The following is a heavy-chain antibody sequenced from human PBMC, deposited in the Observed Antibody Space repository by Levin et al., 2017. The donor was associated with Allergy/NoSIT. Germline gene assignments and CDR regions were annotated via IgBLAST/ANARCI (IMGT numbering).Heavy chain of an antibody. CDR1: GDSFTTSYYY. V-gene: IGHV4-39*01. CDR2: IYYTGDT. Sequence: SETLSLTCTISGDSFTTSYYYWGWIRQPPGKGLEYIGTIYYTGDTYCNPSLESRVTISVDMSKNQFSLTMSSVTAADTAVYYCARLDYYDSSGYASWAFDIWGQGTMVTVSS. D-gene: IGHD3-22*01. CDR3: ARLDYYDSSGYASWAFDI. J-gene: IGHJ3*02.